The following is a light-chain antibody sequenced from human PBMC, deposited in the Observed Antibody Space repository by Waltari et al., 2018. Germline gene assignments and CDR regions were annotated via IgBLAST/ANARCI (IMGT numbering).Light chain of an antibody. CDR1: QSISNW. J-gene: IGKJ4*01. CDR3: QQYNSYSLLT. CDR2: KAF. Sequence: DIQMTQSPSPLSASVGDKIIITCRASQSISNWLAWYQQKPEKAPKLLIYKAFTLETGVPSRFSGSGSGTVFTLTISSLQPDDFATYYCQQYNSYSLLTFGGGTKVE. V-gene: IGKV1-5*03.